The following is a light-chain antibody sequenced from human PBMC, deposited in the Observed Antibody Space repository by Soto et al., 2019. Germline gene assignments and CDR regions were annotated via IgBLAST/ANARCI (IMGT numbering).Light chain of an antibody. Sequence: EIVMTQSPATLSVSPGERATLSCRASQSVSSNLAWYQQKPGQAPRLLIYGASTRATGIPARFSGSGSGTEFTLTVNSLQSEDFAVYYCQQYNNWPYTFGQGTKVEIK. CDR1: QSVSSN. J-gene: IGKJ2*01. CDR2: GAS. V-gene: IGKV3-15*01. CDR3: QQYNNWPYT.